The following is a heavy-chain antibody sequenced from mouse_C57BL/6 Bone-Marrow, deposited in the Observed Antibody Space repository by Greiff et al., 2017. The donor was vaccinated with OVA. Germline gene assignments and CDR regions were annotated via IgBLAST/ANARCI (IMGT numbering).Heavy chain of an antibody. Sequence: VQVVESGAELVRPGASVTLSCKASGYTFTAYEMHWVTQTPVHGLEWIGAIDPETGGTAYNQKFKGKAILTADKSYSTAYMELRSLTSEDSAVYYCTRRNYYHYFDYWGQGTTLTVSS. J-gene: IGHJ2*01. D-gene: IGHD1-1*01. CDR1: GYTFTAYE. CDR3: TRRNYYHYFDY. CDR2: IDPETGGT. V-gene: IGHV1-15*01.